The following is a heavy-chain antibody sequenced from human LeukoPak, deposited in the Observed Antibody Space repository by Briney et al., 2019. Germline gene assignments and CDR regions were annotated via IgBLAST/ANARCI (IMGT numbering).Heavy chain of an antibody. J-gene: IGHJ4*02. CDR3: TRLRFLEWLFPDY. V-gene: IGHV3-49*04. Sequence: PGGSLRLSCTASGFTFGDYAMSWVRQAPGKGLEWVGFIRSKAYGGTTEYSASVKGRFTISRDDSKSIAYLQMNSLKTEDTAVYYCTRLRFLEWLFPDYWGQGTLVTVSS. CDR1: GFTFGDYA. D-gene: IGHD3-3*01. CDR2: IRSKAYGGTT.